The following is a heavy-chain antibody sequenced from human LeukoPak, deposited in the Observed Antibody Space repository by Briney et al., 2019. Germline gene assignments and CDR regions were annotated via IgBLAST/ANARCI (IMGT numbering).Heavy chain of an antibody. V-gene: IGHV3-23*01. CDR1: GFTFNIYA. J-gene: IGHJ3*02. CDR3: AKDHLYSGSPRAFEM. CDR2: VTGTGGST. D-gene: IGHD1-26*01. Sequence: PGGSLRLSCAASGFTFNIYAMSWVRQAPGKGLEWVSCVTGTGGSTYYADSVKGRVTISRDNSKNTLYLQMNSLRVDDTAVYYCAKDHLYSGSPRAFEMWGQGTMVTVSS.